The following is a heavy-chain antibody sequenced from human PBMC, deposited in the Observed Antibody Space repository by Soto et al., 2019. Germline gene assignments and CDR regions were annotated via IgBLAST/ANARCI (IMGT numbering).Heavy chain of an antibody. V-gene: IGHV3-7*04. J-gene: IGHJ6*02. Sequence: LGGALRLSWAASGFIFSSYWMSWVRQAPGKGLEWVANIKQDGSEKYYVDSVKGRFTISRDNAKNSLYLQMNSLRAEDTAVYYCARDPSVVPAAKHYSYYDGMDVWGHGTKFSVSS. CDR2: IKQDGSEK. CDR1: GFIFSSYW. CDR3: ARDPSVVPAAKHYSYYDGMDV. D-gene: IGHD2-2*01.